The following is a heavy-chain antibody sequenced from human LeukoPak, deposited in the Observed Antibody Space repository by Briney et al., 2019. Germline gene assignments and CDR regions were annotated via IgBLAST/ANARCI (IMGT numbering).Heavy chain of an antibody. D-gene: IGHD2-2*01. V-gene: IGHV3-30*18. CDR3: AKAYCSSSSCYLTY. CDR2: ISYDGTNE. CDR1: GFTFNNYG. Sequence: GGSLRLSCAASGFTFNNYGMHWVRQAPGKGLEWVAIISYDGTNEYYADSVKGRFTISRDNSKNTLYLQMNSLRAEDAATYYCAKAYCSSSSCYLTYWGQGTLVTVSS. J-gene: IGHJ4*02.